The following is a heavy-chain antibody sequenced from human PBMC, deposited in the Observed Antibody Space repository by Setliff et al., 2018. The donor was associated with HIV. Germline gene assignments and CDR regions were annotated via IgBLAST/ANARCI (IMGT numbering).Heavy chain of an antibody. CDR3: ARDATSEGYMDV. Sequence: PSETLSLTCTVSGGSISSYSWSWIRQPPGKGLEWIGYIYTSGSTNYNPSLKSRVTISVDTSENQFSLKLTSVTAADTAMYFCARDATSEGYMDVWGKGTTGTVSS. CDR1: GGSISSYS. CDR2: IYTSGST. V-gene: IGHV4-4*08. J-gene: IGHJ6*03.